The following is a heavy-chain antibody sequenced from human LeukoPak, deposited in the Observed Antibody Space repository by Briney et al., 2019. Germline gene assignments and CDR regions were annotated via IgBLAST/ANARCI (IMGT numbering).Heavy chain of an antibody. CDR3: ARDSCRGDCYPFDY. Sequence: GGSLRLSCAASGFTFSSFGMHWVRQGPGKGLEWVAGIWYDENNKYYADPVKGRFAISRDNSKNTLYVQMNSLRAEDTAVYYCARDSCRGDCYPFDYWGQGTLVTVAS. CDR2: IWYDENNK. V-gene: IGHV3-33*01. D-gene: IGHD2-21*02. J-gene: IGHJ4*02. CDR1: GFTFSSFG.